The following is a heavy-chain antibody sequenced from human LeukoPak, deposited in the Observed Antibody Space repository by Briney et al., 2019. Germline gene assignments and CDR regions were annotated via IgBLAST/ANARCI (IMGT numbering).Heavy chain of an antibody. D-gene: IGHD3-16*01. CDR1: GGSTSSDY. CDR2: VYNSGDT. V-gene: IGHV4-59*08. CDR3: ARLKLGAYFDL. J-gene: IGHJ2*01. Sequence: SETLSLTCTVSGGSTSSDYWSWIRQSPGKGLEWVGYVYNSGDTGKNPSLKSRVTILLDTSRNQCSLKLTSVSAADTAVYYCARLKLGAYFDLWGRGTLVTVSS.